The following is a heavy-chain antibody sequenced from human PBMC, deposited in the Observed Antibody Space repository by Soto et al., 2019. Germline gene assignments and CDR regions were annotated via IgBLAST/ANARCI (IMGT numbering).Heavy chain of an antibody. Sequence: QVQLVQSGAEVKKPGSSVKVSCKASGDTFSRYAISWVRQAPGQGLKWMGGIIPIFGTTNYAQKFQGRVTITADESTGTVYMELSSLRSEDTAVYYCAREKQLAAHGMDVWGQGTTVTVSS. V-gene: IGHV1-69*01. CDR2: IIPIFGTT. CDR1: GDTFSRYA. D-gene: IGHD6-6*01. J-gene: IGHJ6*02. CDR3: AREKQLAAHGMDV.